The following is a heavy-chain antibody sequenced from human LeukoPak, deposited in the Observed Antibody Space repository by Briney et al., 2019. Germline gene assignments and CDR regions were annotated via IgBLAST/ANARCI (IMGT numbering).Heavy chain of an antibody. J-gene: IGHJ3*02. D-gene: IGHD1-26*01. CDR2: ISSGGTT. CDR1: GFPVNNYY. V-gene: IGHV3-53*01. CDR3: ARGGDIVGATRFAFDI. Sequence: PGGSLRLSCAASGFPVNNYYMTWVRQAPGKGLEWVADISSGGTTYYADSVKGRFTISRDNSKNTLYLQMDSLSAEDTAVYYCARGGDIVGATRFAFDIWGQGTMVTVSS.